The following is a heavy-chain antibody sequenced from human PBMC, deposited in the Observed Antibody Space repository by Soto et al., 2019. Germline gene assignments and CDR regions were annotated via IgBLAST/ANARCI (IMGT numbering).Heavy chain of an antibody. CDR1: GFTFSSYA. Sequence: EVQLLESGGGLVQPGGSLRLSCAASGFTFSSYAMSWVRQAPGKGLEWVSAISGSGGSTYYAESMKGRFTISRDNSKNALYLQMNSLRAEETAVYYCARNVWGITIFGGMDVWGQGTTVTVSS. D-gene: IGHD3-9*01. CDR2: ISGSGGST. V-gene: IGHV3-23*01. CDR3: ARNVWGITIFGGMDV. J-gene: IGHJ6*02.